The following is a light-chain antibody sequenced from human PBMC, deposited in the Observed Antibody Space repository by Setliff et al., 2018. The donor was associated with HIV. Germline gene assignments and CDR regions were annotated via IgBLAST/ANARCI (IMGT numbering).Light chain of an antibody. Sequence: QSALTQPRSVSGSPGQSVTISCTGTSIDIGNYNYVSWYQHHPGKAPKLIIYQVTKRPSGVPDRFSGSKSANTASLTVSGLQAEDEADYYCSAYAGSNNYGVFGTGTKVTVL. J-gene: IGLJ1*01. CDR3: SAYAGSNNYGV. CDR1: SIDIGNYNY. CDR2: QVT. V-gene: IGLV2-8*01.